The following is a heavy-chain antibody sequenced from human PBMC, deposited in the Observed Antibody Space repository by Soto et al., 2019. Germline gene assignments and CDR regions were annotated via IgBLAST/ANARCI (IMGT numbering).Heavy chain of an antibody. CDR3: AKCDWLRLVYYYGMDV. V-gene: IGHV3-23*01. Sequence: PWGSLILSCSASGFTFIIYAMSWVRQAPGRGLEWVSAISGSGGSTYYADSVKGRFTISRDNSKNTLYLQMNSLRAEDTAVYYCAKCDWLRLVYYYGMDVWGQGTTVTVSS. J-gene: IGHJ6*02. CDR2: ISGSGGST. D-gene: IGHD5-12*01. CDR1: GFTFIIYA.